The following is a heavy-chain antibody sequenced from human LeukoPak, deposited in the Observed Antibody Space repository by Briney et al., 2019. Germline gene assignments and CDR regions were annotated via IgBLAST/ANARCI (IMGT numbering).Heavy chain of an antibody. Sequence: PSETLSLTCSVSGGSISSSSYYWGWIRQPPGKGLEWIGSTYYTGSTHYNPSLKSRVTISVDTSKNQLSLKLTSVTAADMAVYYCARDRSSGYYSDAFDIWGQGTMVTVSS. CDR2: TYYTGST. CDR1: GGSISSSSYY. D-gene: IGHD3-22*01. V-gene: IGHV4-39*07. J-gene: IGHJ3*02. CDR3: ARDRSSGYYSDAFDI.